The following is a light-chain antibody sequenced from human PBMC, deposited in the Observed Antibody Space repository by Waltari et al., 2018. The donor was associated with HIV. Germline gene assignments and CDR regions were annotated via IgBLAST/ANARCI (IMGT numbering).Light chain of an antibody. J-gene: IGLJ1*01. CDR3: ATWDDRLNGYV. Sequence: QSVLTQPPSASGTPGQRVTISCSGSSSNIGSNTVKWYKQLPGTAPMLTTYSNNQRPSGVPDRCSGSKAGTSASLAISGLQAEDEADYYCATWDDRLNGYVFATGTKVTVL. CDR2: SNN. CDR1: SSNIGSNT. V-gene: IGLV1-44*01.